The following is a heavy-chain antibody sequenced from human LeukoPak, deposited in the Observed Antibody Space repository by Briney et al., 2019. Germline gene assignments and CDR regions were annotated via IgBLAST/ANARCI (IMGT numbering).Heavy chain of an antibody. Sequence: GGSLRLSCAASGFTFSIYSMNWVRQAPGKGLEWVSSISSTSIYISYADSVKGRFTISRDNAKNSLYLQMNSLRAEDTAVYYCAREQGATGGAFDIWGQGTMVTVSS. CDR1: GFTFSIYS. CDR3: AREQGATGGAFDI. J-gene: IGHJ3*02. CDR2: ISSTSIYI. V-gene: IGHV3-21*01. D-gene: IGHD3-16*01.